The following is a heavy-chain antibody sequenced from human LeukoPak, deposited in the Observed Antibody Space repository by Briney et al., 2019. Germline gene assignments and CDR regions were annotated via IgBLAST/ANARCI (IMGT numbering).Heavy chain of an antibody. D-gene: IGHD3-10*01. CDR1: GGSISSYY. CDR3: ARHQNRYGSGSYTLYYYYGMDV. V-gene: IGHV4-59*08. Sequence: SETLSLTCTVSGGSISSYYWSWIRQPPGKGLEWIGYIYYSGSTNYNPSRKSRVTISVDTSKNQFSLKLSSVTAADTAVYYCARHQNRYGSGSYTLYYYYGMDVWGQGTTVTVSS. J-gene: IGHJ6*02. CDR2: IYYSGST.